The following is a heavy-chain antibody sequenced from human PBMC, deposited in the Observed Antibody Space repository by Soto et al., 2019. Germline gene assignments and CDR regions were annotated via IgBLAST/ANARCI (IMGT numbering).Heavy chain of an antibody. CDR1: GYTFSTYD. CDR2: MNPNSGDT. CDR3: ARVNYYGSGSYQDFFYFYALDV. D-gene: IGHD3-10*01. J-gene: IGHJ6*02. V-gene: IGHV1-8*01. Sequence: ASVKVSCKTSGYTFSTYDINWVRQAPGQGLEWMGWMNPNSGDTGYAQKFLGRLTMTRDSSIRTVYMELSSLSSEDTAVYYCARVNYYGSGSYQDFFYFYALDVWGQGTTVTVSS.